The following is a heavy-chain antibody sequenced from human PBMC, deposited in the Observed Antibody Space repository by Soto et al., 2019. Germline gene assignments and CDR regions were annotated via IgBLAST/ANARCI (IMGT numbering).Heavy chain of an antibody. CDR1: GFTFSDFY. J-gene: IGHJ4*02. V-gene: IGHV3-11*01. CDR2: ISSGSTNI. Sequence: QVQLVESGGGLVKPGGSLRLSCAASGFTFSDFYMSWIRQAPGKGLEWISYISSGSTNIFYADSVKGRFNVSRDNAKNSVYRQMDSLRAEDTAVYYCARDRNAAGSDYWGQGTLVTVSS. CDR3: ARDRNAAGSDY. D-gene: IGHD1-1*01.